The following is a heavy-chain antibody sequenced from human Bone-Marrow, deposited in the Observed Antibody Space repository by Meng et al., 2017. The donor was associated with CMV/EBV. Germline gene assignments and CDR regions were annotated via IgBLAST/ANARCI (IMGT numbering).Heavy chain of an antibody. Sequence: GSLRLSCAVYGGSFSGYYWSWIRQPPGKGLEWIGEINHSGSTNYNPSLKSRVTISVDTSKNQFSLKLSSVTAADTAVYYCARDLPGYYDSSGYSKAFDYWGQGTRVTGSS. CDR3: ARDLPGYYDSSGYSKAFDY. J-gene: IGHJ4*02. V-gene: IGHV4-34*01. CDR1: GGSFSGYY. D-gene: IGHD3-22*01. CDR2: INHSGST.